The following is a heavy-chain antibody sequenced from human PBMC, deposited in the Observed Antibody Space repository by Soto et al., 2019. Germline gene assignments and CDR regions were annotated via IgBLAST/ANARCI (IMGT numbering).Heavy chain of an antibody. CDR1: GGSFSKNG. J-gene: IGHJ6*02. CDR3: AREELETFWGVIVNYHSYGMEV. CDR2: IIPVSGPA. V-gene: IGHV1-69*01. Sequence: QVQLVQSGAEVKKPGSSVKVSCKATGGSFSKNGINWVRQAPGQGLEWMGGIIPVSGPANYAQRFQGKVKITADESTSTAYMEVSSLTSDDMAVYYWAREELETFWGVIVNYHSYGMEVLGQGTTVIVSS. D-gene: IGHD3-16*02.